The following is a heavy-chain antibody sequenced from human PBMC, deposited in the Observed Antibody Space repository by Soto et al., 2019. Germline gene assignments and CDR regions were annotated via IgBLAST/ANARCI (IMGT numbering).Heavy chain of an antibody. D-gene: IGHD3-22*01. Sequence: QVQLVQSGAEVTKPGSSVKVSCKASGGTFSSYAISWVRQAPGQGLEWMGGIIPIFGTANYAQKFQGRVTITADESTSTAYMELSSLRSEDTAVYYCARSRVTYYYDRRAFDIWGQGTMVTVSS. CDR1: GGTFSSYA. J-gene: IGHJ3*02. CDR3: ARSRVTYYYDRRAFDI. CDR2: IIPIFGTA. V-gene: IGHV1-69*01.